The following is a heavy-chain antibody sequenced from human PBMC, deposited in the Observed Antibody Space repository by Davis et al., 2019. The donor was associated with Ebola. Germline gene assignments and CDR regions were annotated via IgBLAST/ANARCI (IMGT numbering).Heavy chain of an antibody. J-gene: IGHJ4*02. CDR3: TRIAYASDDDY. CDR1: GGSIASSSYY. Sequence: SETLSLTCSVSGGSIASSSYYWDWIRQPPGKGLEWIGSIHYSGSTYYNPSLKSRITISVDTSKNQFSLKLTSVTAADTAVYYCTRIAYASDDDYWGKGTQVTVSS. D-gene: IGHD2-21*01. CDR2: IHYSGST. V-gene: IGHV4-39*01.